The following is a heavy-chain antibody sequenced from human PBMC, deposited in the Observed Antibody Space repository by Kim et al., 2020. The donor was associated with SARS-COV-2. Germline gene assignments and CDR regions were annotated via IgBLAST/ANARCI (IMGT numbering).Heavy chain of an antibody. V-gene: IGHV3-9*01. CDR2: ISWNSGSI. D-gene: IGHD1-26*01. J-gene: IGHJ4*02. Sequence: GGSLRLSCAASGFTFDDYAMHWVRQAPGKGLEWVSGISWNSGSIGYADSVKGRFTISRDNAKNSLYLQMNSLRAEDTALYYCAKDFGGSYGYWGQGTLVT. CDR3: AKDFGGSYGY. CDR1: GFTFDDYA.